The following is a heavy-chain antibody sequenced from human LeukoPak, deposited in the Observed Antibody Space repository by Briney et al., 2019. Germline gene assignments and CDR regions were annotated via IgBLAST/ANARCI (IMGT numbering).Heavy chain of an antibody. CDR1: GFTFDDYA. J-gene: IGHJ4*02. CDR3: AKDIGAAAGSSLDY. D-gene: IGHD6-13*01. CDR2: ISWNSGSI. V-gene: IGHV3-9*01. Sequence: QPGRSLRLSCAASGFTFDDYAMHWVRQAPGKGLEWVSGISWNSGSIGYADSVKGRFTISRDNAKNSLYLQMNSLRAEDTALYYCAKDIGAAAGSSLDYWGQGTLVTVSS.